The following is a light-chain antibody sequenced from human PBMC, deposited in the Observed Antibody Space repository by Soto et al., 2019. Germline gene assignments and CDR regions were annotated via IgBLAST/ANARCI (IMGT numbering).Light chain of an antibody. Sequence: QSALTQPASVSGSPGQSITIFCTGTSSDVGGYDYVSWYQQHPDKAPKLMIYAVSNRPSGISTRFSGSKSGNTASLTISGLQADDEADYYCTSFTSSSTLPYVFGTGTKLTVL. V-gene: IGLV2-14*01. CDR2: AVS. J-gene: IGLJ1*01. CDR1: SSDVGGYDY. CDR3: TSFTSSSTLPYV.